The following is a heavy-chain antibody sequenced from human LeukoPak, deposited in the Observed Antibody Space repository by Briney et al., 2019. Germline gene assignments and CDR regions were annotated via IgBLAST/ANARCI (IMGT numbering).Heavy chain of an antibody. J-gene: IGHJ4*02. D-gene: IGHD6-13*01. CDR1: GYTFTTYG. Sequence: ASVKVSCKTSGYTFTTYGISWVRQAPGHGLEWMGWISAYNGNTNYAQKLQGRITMTTDTSTSTAYMELSRLRSDDTAVYYCARDPTGYSSSWFDYWGQGTLVTVSS. V-gene: IGHV1-18*01. CDR3: ARDPTGYSSSWFDY. CDR2: ISAYNGNT.